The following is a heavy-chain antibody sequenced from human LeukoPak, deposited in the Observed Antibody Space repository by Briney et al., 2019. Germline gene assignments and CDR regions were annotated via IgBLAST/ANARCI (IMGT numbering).Heavy chain of an antibody. Sequence: PGRSLRLSCAASGFTFSSYAMHWVRQAPGKGLEWVAVISYDGSNKYYADSVKGQFTISRDNSKNTLYLQMNSLRAEDTAVYYCLVPAAIGYGMDVWGQGTTVTVSS. CDR3: LVPAAIGYGMDV. D-gene: IGHD2-2*02. CDR2: ISYDGSNK. CDR1: GFTFSSYA. J-gene: IGHJ6*02. V-gene: IGHV3-30-3*01.